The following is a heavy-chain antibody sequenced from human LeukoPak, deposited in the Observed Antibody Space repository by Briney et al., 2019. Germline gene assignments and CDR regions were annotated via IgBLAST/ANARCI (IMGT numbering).Heavy chain of an antibody. CDR1: GFTFSSYA. Sequence: GGSLRLSCAASGFTFSSYAMNWVRQAPVKGLEWVSAIGTSGVSTFYADSVKGRFTISRDNSKNTLYLQMNSLRAEDTAIYYCAGGDGYSSTWLGDAFDIWGQGTMVTVSS. V-gene: IGHV3-23*01. CDR2: IGTSGVST. D-gene: IGHD6-13*01. CDR3: AGGDGYSSTWLGDAFDI. J-gene: IGHJ3*02.